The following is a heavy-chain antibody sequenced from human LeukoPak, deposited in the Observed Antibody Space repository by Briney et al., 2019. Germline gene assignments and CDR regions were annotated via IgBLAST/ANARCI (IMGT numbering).Heavy chain of an antibody. V-gene: IGHV4-4*07. J-gene: IGHJ5*02. D-gene: IGHD2-2*01. CDR2: LYPGVSA. CDR3: ARHRNPYCSSTSCFNWFDP. CDR1: GGPIYSYY. Sequence: SETLSLTCTVSGGPIYSYYWSWIRQTAGKGLEWIGRLYPGVSANYNPSLKSRVTISVDTSKNEFSLRLSSVTAADTAVYYCARHRNPYCSSTSCFNWFDPWGQGTLVTVSS.